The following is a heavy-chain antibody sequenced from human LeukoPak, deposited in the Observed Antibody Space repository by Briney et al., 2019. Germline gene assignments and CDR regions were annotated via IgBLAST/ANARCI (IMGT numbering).Heavy chain of an antibody. Sequence: SETLSLTCTVSGGSISSYYWSWIRQPPGKGLEWIGYIYYSGSTNYNPSLKSRVTISVDTSKNQFSLKLSSVTAADTAVYYCAGRGYYDILTGYYSYYYYYGMDVWGKGTTVTVSS. V-gene: IGHV4-59*01. D-gene: IGHD3-9*01. J-gene: IGHJ6*04. CDR1: GGSISSYY. CDR2: IYYSGST. CDR3: AGRGYYDILTGYYSYYYYYGMDV.